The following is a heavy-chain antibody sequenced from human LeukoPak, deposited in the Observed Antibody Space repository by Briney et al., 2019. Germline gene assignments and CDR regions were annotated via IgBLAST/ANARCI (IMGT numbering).Heavy chain of an antibody. CDR3: ARGFGYSSSYFDY. Sequence: PSETLSLTCTVSGGSISSYYWSWIRQPPGKGLEWIGYIYYSGSTNYNPSLKSRVTISVETSKNQFSLKLSSVTAADTAVYYCARGFGYSSSYFDYWGQGTLVTVSS. V-gene: IGHV4-59*01. J-gene: IGHJ4*02. D-gene: IGHD6-6*01. CDR1: GGSISSYY. CDR2: IYYSGST.